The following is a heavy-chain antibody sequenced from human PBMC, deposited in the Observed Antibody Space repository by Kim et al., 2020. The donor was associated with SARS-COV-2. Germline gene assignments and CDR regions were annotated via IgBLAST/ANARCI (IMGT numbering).Heavy chain of an antibody. CDR1: GFTFSNAW. CDR2: IKSKTDGGTT. J-gene: IGHJ4*02. D-gene: IGHD3-9*01. Sequence: GGSLRLSCAASGFTFSNAWMSWVRQAPGKGLEWVGRIKSKTDGGTTDYAAPVKGRFTISRDDSKNTLYLQMNSLKTEDTAVYYCTTNLIRYFDWLSQPADWGQGTLVTVSS. V-gene: IGHV3-15*01. CDR3: TTNLIRYFDWLSQPAD.